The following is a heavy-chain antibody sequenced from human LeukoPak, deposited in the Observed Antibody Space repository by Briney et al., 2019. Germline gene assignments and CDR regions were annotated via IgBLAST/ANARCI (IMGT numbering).Heavy chain of an antibody. V-gene: IGHV4-61*02. CDR3: ARVGATLFDY. CDR1: GGSISSGSYY. J-gene: IGHJ4*02. D-gene: IGHD1-26*01. CDR2: IYTSGST. Sequence: PSETLSLTCTVSGGSISSGSYYWRWIRQPAGKGLEWIGLIYTSGSTNYNPALTSRVTKSVDTANNQFSLKLSSVTAADTAVYYCARVGATLFDYWGQGTLVTVSS.